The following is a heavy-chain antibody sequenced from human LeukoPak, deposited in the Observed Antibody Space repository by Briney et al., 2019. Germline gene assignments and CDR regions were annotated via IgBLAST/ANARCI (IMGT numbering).Heavy chain of an antibody. J-gene: IGHJ6*03. CDR1: GGSISSTSYY. V-gene: IGHV4-39*01. Sequence: PSETLSLTCTASGGSISSTSYYWGWIRQPPGKGLEWIGSIYYSGSTSYNPSLRSRVTISVDTSKDQFSLKLSSVAAADTAVYYCARTQYSTSPEGYYYYYMDVWGKGTTLTVSS. CDR3: ARTQYSTSPEGYYYYYMDV. D-gene: IGHD6-6*01. CDR2: IYYSGST.